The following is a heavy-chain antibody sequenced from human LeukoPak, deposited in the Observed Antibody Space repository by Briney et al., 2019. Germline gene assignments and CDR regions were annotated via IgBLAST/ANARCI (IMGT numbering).Heavy chain of an antibody. Sequence: GGSLRLSCAASGFSVSDNDMSWVRQAPGRGLEWVSVLYYGGDTHYADSVKGRFTISRDKSKHTLYLQMNYLRAEDTAVYYCSGSNHGIPYWGQGNLVTVSS. CDR3: SGSNHGIPY. V-gene: IGHV3-66*01. CDR2: LYYGGDT. J-gene: IGHJ4*02. CDR1: GFSVSDND. D-gene: IGHD1-14*01.